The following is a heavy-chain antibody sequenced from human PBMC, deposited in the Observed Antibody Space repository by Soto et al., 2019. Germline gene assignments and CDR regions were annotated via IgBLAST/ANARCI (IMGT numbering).Heavy chain of an antibody. J-gene: IGHJ4*02. Sequence: QVQLQESGPGLVKPSETLSLTCSVSGGSFTGDYWSWIRQPAGKGLAWIGRVFGTGGGSPIYNPSLENRVTLPVDTSKTHFSLKLTSVTAADTAVYYCARDLPPYDRRRPPTGAFEDWGQGVLVSVSS. CDR2: VFGTGGGSP. V-gene: IGHV4-4*07. CDR3: ARDLPPYDRRRPPTGAFED. D-gene: IGHD3-22*01. CDR1: GGSFTGDY.